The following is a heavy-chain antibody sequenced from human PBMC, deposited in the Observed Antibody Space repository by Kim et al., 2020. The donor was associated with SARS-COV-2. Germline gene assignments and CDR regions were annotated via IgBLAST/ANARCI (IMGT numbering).Heavy chain of an antibody. CDR1: GGSISSSSYY. CDR2: IYYSGST. J-gene: IGHJ6*01. Sequence: SETLSLTCTVSGGSISSSSYYWGWIRQPPGKGLEWIGSIYYSGSTYYNPSLKSRVTISVDTSKNQFSLKLSSVTAADTAVYYCARLQLARDYYYYGMDV. CDR3: ARLQLARDYYYYGMDV. V-gene: IGHV4-39*01. D-gene: IGHD5-18*01.